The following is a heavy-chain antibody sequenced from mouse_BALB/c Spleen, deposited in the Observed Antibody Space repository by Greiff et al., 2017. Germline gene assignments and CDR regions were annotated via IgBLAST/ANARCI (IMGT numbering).Heavy chain of an antibody. J-gene: IGHJ2*02. CDR2: INPNNGGT. D-gene: IGHD4-1*01. CDR1: GYTFTDYN. CDR3: ASSDWDYLDY. Sequence: EVQLVESGPELVKPGASVKIPCKASGYTFTDYNMDWVKQSHGKSLEWIGDINPNNGGTIYNQKFKGKATLTVDKSSSTASMELRSLTSEDTAVDYSASSDWDYLDYWGQGTSLTVSS. V-gene: IGHV1-18*01.